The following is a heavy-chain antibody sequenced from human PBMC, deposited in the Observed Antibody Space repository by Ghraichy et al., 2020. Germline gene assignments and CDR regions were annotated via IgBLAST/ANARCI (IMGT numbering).Heavy chain of an antibody. Sequence: ASVKVSCKVGRARFSGTVLRFQRVSRLQRFKKMGRVIPNSGDTNYAQKIQGRVTMTRDTSVSTAYMELSGLRSDDTAVYYCVRGFGGYYHDYWGQGTLVTFSS. CDR1: RARFSGTV. CDR3: VRGFGGYYHDY. V-gene: IGHV1-2*06. CDR2: VIPNSGDT. J-gene: IGHJ4*02. D-gene: IGHD3-3*01.